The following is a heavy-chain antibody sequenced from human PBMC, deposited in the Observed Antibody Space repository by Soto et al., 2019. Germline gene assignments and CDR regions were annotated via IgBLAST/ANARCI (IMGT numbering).Heavy chain of an antibody. V-gene: IGHV1-69*01. D-gene: IGHD2-2*01. CDR2: IIPISGTA. CDR1: GGTFSSYA. J-gene: IGHJ6*02. CDR3: ATSQGSSTSLEIYYYYYYGMDV. Sequence: QVQLVQSGAEVKKPGSSVKVSCKASGGTFSSYAISWVRQAPGQGLEWRGGIIPISGTANYAQKFQGRVTMTADESTSTAYMELSSLRSEDTAVYYCATSQGSSTSLEIYYYYYYGMDVWGQGTTVTVSS.